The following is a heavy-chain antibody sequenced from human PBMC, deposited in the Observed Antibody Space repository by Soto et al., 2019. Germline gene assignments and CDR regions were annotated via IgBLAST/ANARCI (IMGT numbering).Heavy chain of an antibody. CDR3: ATELGANPASPFDS. CDR1: GVTFSSET. D-gene: IGHD2-15*01. V-gene: IGHV1-69*01. J-gene: IGHJ4*02. CDR2: IITLFGTA. Sequence: QVQLVQSGAEVKKPGSSVKVSCKASGVTFSSETISWVRQAPGQGLEWVGGIITLFGTANYAQKFQGRVTITADESTSTLYIELSSLRSDDTAVYYCATELGANPASPFDSWGQGTLVTVSS.